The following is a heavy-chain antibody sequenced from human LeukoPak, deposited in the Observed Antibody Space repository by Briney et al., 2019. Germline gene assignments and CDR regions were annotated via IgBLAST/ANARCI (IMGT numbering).Heavy chain of an antibody. CDR1: GFTFSSYE. Sequence: GGSLRLSCAASGFTFSSYEMNWVRQAPGKGLEWVSYISSSGSTIYYADSVKGRFTISRDNAKNSLYLQMNSLRAEDTAVYYCASNRPYSSGWYTFDPWGQGTLVTVSS. D-gene: IGHD6-19*01. V-gene: IGHV3-48*03. CDR2: ISSSGSTI. J-gene: IGHJ5*02. CDR3: ASNRPYSSGWYTFDP.